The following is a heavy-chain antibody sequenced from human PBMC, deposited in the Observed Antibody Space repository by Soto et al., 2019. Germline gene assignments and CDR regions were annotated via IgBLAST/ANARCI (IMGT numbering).Heavy chain of an antibody. CDR2: VSGSSSYI. Sequence: GGSLRLSCEGSGFNFRNFNMIWVRQAPGKGLEWVSSVSGSSSYIYYADSVKGRFTVSRDNAYNLVFLQMNGLRPEDTAMYYCARDLRGHYGPWGQGTMVT. V-gene: IGHV3-21*06. J-gene: IGHJ3*01. CDR1: GFNFRNFN. D-gene: IGHD4-17*01. CDR3: ARDLRGHYGP.